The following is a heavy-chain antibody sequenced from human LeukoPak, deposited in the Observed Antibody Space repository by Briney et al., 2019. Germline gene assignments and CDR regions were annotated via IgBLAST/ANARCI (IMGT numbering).Heavy chain of an antibody. CDR3: AKETKKGKTWIQLWTYFDY. D-gene: IGHD5-18*01. J-gene: IGHJ4*02. CDR2: ISGSGGST. CDR1: GFTFSSYA. Sequence: PGGSLRLSCAASGFTFSSYAMSWVRQAPGKGLEWVSAISGSGGSTYYADSVKGRFTISRDYSKNTLYLQMNSLRAEDTAVYYCAKETKKGKTWIQLWTYFDYWGQGTLVTVSS. V-gene: IGHV3-23*01.